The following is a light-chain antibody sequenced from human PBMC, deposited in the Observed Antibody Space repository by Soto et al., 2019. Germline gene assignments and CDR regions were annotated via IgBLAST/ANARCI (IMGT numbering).Light chain of an antibody. Sequence: DIQMTQSPTSLSASVGDRVTITCGASQSISSYLNWYQQRPGKAPNLLIYDATRLHSGVPPRFSGSGYGTDFTLTITSLQLEDFATYYCQQSDGSPRTFGQGTKVDVK. CDR3: QQSDGSPRT. V-gene: IGKV1-39*01. J-gene: IGKJ1*01. CDR2: DAT. CDR1: QSISSY.